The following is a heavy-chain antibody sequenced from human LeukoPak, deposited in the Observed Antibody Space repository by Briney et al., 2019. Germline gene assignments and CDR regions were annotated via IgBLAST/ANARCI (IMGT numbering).Heavy chain of an antibody. D-gene: IGHD1-26*01. V-gene: IGHV4-39*01. CDR2: IYYSGST. CDR3: ARIDSGSE. CDR1: GGSTSSSSYY. J-gene: IGHJ4*02. Sequence: PSETLSLTGTVSGGSTSSSSYYWGWIRQPPGKGLEWIGSIYYSGSTYYNPSLKSRVTISVDTSKNQFSLKLSSVTAADTAVYYCARIDSGSEWGQGTLVTVSS.